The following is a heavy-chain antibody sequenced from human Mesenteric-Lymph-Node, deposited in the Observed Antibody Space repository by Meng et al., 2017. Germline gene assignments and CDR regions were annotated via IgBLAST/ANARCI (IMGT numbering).Heavy chain of an antibody. Sequence: QVQMVQAGAEVKKPGSSVKVSCKASGGTFSSYAISWVRQAPGQGLEWMGGIIPIFGTANYAQKFQGRVTITADKSTSTAYMELSSLRSEDTAVYYCARVSSGYSYGYYFDYWGQGTLVTVSS. D-gene: IGHD5-18*01. CDR3: ARVSSGYSYGYYFDY. CDR2: IIPIFGTA. V-gene: IGHV1-69*06. CDR1: GGTFSSYA. J-gene: IGHJ4*02.